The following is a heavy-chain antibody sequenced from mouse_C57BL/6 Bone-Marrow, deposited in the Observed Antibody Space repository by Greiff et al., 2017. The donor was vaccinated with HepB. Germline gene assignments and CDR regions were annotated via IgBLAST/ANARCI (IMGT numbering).Heavy chain of an antibody. V-gene: IGHV5-4*01. CDR2: ISDGGSYT. CDR3: ARDPSNKFITTVVATETWYFDV. CDR1: GFTFSSYA. Sequence: EVMLVESGGGLVKPGGSLKLSCAASGFTFSSYAMSWVRQTPEKRLEWVATISDGGSYTYYPDNVKGRFTISRDNAKNNLYLQMSHLKSEDTAMYYCARDPSNKFITTVVATETWYFDVWGTGTTVTVSS. D-gene: IGHD1-1*01. J-gene: IGHJ1*03.